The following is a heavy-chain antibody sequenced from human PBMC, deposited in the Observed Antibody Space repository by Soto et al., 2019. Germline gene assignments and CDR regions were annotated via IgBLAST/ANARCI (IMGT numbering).Heavy chain of an antibody. V-gene: IGHV3-11*06. Sequence: GGSLRLSCAASGFTFSDHYMSWIRQAPGEGLEWIGYSSNSGSFTRYADSVKGRFSISRDNAKNSLYLQINSLRGDDTAIYYCVRSGDNYNLLDYWGQGTPVTVSS. CDR3: VRSGDNYNLLDY. J-gene: IGHJ4*02. CDR2: SSNSGSFT. CDR1: GFTFSDHY. D-gene: IGHD1-1*01.